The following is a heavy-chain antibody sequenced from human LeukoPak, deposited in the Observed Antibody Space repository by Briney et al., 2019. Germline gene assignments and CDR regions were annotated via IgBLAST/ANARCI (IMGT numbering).Heavy chain of an antibody. CDR1: GGSINNYY. CDR3: AREVRYYDSSGFIGLDAFDI. Sequence: SETLSLTCTVSGGSINNYYWSWIRQPAGKGLEWIGLIYTSGSTNYNPSLKSRVTMSVDTSKNQFSLKLSSVTAADTAVYYCAREVRYYDSSGFIGLDAFDIWGQGTMVTVSS. CDR2: IYTSGST. V-gene: IGHV4-4*07. J-gene: IGHJ3*02. D-gene: IGHD3-22*01.